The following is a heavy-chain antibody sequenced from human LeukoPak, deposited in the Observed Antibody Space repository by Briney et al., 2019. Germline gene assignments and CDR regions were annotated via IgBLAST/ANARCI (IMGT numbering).Heavy chain of an antibody. V-gene: IGHV3-11*04. CDR2: ISSSGSTI. D-gene: IGHD3-3*02. J-gene: IGHJ4*02. CDR3: AKERAFPRDFDY. Sequence: GGSLRLSCAASGFTFSDYYMSWIRQAPGKGLEWVSYISSSGSTIYYADSVKCRFTISRDNAKNSLYLQMNSLRAEDTAVYYCAKERAFPRDFDYWGQGTLVTVSS. CDR1: GFTFSDYY.